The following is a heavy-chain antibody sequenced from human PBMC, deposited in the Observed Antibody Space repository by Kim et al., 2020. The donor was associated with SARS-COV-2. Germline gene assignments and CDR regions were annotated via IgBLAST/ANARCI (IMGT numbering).Heavy chain of an antibody. CDR2: T. CDR3: GRPGDSYYNIDV. D-gene: IGHD7-27*01. J-gene: IGHJ6*03. V-gene: IGHV1-8*01. Sequence: TGYAPKFQGRVTLPRDTARSTAYLELNSLTSDDTAVYYCGRPGDSYYNIDVWGQGTTVIVSS.